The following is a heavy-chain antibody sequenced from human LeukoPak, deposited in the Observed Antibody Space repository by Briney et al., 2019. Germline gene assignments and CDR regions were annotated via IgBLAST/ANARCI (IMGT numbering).Heavy chain of an antibody. Sequence: GGSLRLSCAASGFTFSSYAMHGVRQAPGKGLEWVAVISYDGSNKYYADSVKGRFTISRDNSKNTLYLQMNSLRAEDTAVYYCARDYYDSSGYSSGIDYWGQGTLVTVSS. D-gene: IGHD3-22*01. CDR3: ARDYYDSSGYSSGIDY. V-gene: IGHV3-30-3*01. CDR1: GFTFSSYA. J-gene: IGHJ4*02. CDR2: ISYDGSNK.